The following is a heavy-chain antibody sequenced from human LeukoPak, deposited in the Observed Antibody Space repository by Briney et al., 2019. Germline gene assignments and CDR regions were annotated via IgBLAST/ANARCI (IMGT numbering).Heavy chain of an antibody. D-gene: IGHD6-13*01. CDR3: AREGGRADSAAIDS. CDR2: INPSGGST. V-gene: IGHV1-46*01. Sequence: GASVNVSFKASGYTFTIYYMHWVRQAPGQGLEWMGIINPSGGSTSYAQKFQGRVTMTRDTSTSTVYMELSSLRSEDTAVYYCAREGGRADSAAIDSWGQGTLVTVSS. J-gene: IGHJ4*02. CDR1: GYTFTIYY.